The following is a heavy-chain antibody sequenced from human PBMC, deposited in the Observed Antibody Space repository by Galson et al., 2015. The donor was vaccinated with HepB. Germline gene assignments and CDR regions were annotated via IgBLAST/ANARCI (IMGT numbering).Heavy chain of an antibody. Sequence: SVKVSCKASGYSFSSHVMNWVRQAPGQGLEWMGWINTNTGNPTYVQGFTGRFVFSLDTSVSTAYLQINSLKVEDTAVYFCASSLYDILDVFDIWGQGTMVTVSS. CDR3: ASSLYDILDVFDI. CDR1: GYSFSSHV. D-gene: IGHD3-9*01. V-gene: IGHV7-4-1*02. J-gene: IGHJ3*02. CDR2: INTNTGNP.